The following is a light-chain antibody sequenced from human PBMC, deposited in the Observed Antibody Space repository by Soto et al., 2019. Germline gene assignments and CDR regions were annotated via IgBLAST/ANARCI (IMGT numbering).Light chain of an antibody. J-gene: IGKJ1*01. Sequence: EIAMTQSPATLSVSPGERATLSCRASQSVSSNLAWYQQKPGQAPRLLIYGASTRATGIPARFSGSGSGTEFTLTISSLQSEDFAVNYCQHYNNWPPWTFGQGTKVEI. CDR3: QHYNNWPPWT. CDR1: QSVSSN. V-gene: IGKV3-15*01. CDR2: GAS.